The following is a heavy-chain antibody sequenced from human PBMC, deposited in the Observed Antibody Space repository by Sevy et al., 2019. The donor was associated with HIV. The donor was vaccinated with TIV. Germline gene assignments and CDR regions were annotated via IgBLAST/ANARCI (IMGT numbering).Heavy chain of an antibody. Sequence: GGSLRLSCAASGFTFSAFSMHWVRQAPGKGLEWVATISYDGSNDNYADSVKGRFTISRDNSKSSLYLQMNSLTAEDTAVYYCALERLSSNVAEYFQNWGQGTLVTVSS. V-gene: IGHV3-30-3*01. CDR1: GFTFSAFS. J-gene: IGHJ1*01. CDR2: ISYDGSND. CDR3: ALERLSSNVAEYFQN. D-gene: IGHD1-1*01.